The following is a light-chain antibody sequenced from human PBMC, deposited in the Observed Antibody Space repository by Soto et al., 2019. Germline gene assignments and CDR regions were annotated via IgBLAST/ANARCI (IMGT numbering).Light chain of an antibody. CDR1: QSISSW. V-gene: IGKV1-5*03. J-gene: IGKJ1*01. Sequence: DIQMTQSPSTLSASVGDRVTITCRASQSISSWLAWYQRKPGKAPKLLIYKASSLESGVPSRFSGSGSGTEFTLTISSLQPDDFATDYCQQYNSYSWTFGQGTKVDIK. CDR2: KAS. CDR3: QQYNSYSWT.